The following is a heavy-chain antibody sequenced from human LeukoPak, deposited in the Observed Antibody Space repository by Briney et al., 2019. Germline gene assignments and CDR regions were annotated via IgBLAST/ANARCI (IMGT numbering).Heavy chain of an antibody. D-gene: IGHD3-22*01. V-gene: IGHV4-39*07. CDR3: ASRPYYYDSSGYS. CDR2: IYHSGST. CDR1: GGSISSSSYY. J-gene: IGHJ5*02. Sequence: SETLSLTCTVSGGSISSSSYYWVWIRQPPGKGLEWIGEIYHSGSTNYNPSLKSRVTISVDKSKNQFSLKLSSVTAADTAVYYCASRPYYYDSSGYSWGQGTLVTVSS.